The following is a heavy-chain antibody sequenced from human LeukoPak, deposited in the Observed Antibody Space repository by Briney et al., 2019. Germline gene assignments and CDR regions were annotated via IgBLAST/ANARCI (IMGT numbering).Heavy chain of an antibody. Sequence: GGSLRLSCAASGFTFSSYSMNWVRQAPGKGPEWVSSITSGSTYIYYADSVKGRFTITRDNAKNSLYLQMSSLRTEDTALYYCARVHGGFYYMDVWGKGTTVTVSS. V-gene: IGHV3-21*01. D-gene: IGHD2-15*01. CDR3: ARVHGGFYYMDV. J-gene: IGHJ6*03. CDR1: GFTFSSYS. CDR2: ITSGSTYI.